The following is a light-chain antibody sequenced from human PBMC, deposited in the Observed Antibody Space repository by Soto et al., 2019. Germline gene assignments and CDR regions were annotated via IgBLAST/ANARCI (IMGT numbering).Light chain of an antibody. J-gene: IGKJ4*01. CDR1: QSVTSS. CDR2: DAS. CDR3: QQRSTWPRT. Sequence: VVLTQSPATLSLSPGEPATLSCRASQSVTSSLVWYQQKPGQAPRLLMYDASNRATGIPARFSGSGSGTDFTLTISSLEPEASAVYYCQQRSTWPRTFGGGTKVE. V-gene: IGKV3-11*01.